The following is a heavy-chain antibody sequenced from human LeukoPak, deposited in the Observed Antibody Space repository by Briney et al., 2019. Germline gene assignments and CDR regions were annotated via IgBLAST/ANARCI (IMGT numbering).Heavy chain of an antibody. Sequence: GGSLGLSCTASGFTFSSYAMSWVRQAPGKGLEWVSTISGSAITTYYADSVTGRFTISRDNSKNTLYLQMNSLRAEDTAVYYCAKVSTWSKYYFDYWGQGTLVTVSS. CDR3: AKVSTWSKYYFDY. CDR1: GFTFSSYA. D-gene: IGHD6-13*01. J-gene: IGHJ4*02. CDR2: ISGSAITT. V-gene: IGHV3-23*01.